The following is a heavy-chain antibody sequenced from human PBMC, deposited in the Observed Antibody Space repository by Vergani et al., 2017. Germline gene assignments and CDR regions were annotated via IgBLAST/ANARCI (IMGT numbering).Heavy chain of an antibody. CDR1: GYIFTTYD. V-gene: IGHV1-8*03. J-gene: IGHJ4*02. D-gene: IGHD1-14*01. Sequence: QVQLVQSGAEVKKPGASVKLSCKSSGYIFTTYDINWVRQALGHGLEWVGWINPNSGNTGYARRFVGRVTITRDTAISTAYMELSGLYSDDTAVYYCTGGLPRTLTTETYYFDDWGQGTLVSVSP. CDR2: INPNSGNT. CDR3: TGGLPRTLTTETYYFDD.